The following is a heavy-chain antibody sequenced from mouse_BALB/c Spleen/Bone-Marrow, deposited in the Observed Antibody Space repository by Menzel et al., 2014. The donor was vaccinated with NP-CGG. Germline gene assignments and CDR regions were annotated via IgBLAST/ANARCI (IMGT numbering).Heavy chain of an antibody. CDR3: ASYYYGSNLFAY. J-gene: IGHJ3*01. V-gene: IGHV14-3*02. Sequence: VQLQQSGAELVKPGTSVKLSCTASGFNIKDTYMHWVKQRPEQGLEWIGRIDPANGNTKYDPKFQGKATITADTSSNTAYLQLSSLTSEDTAVYYCASYYYGSNLFAYWGQGTLVTVSA. CDR2: IDPANGNT. D-gene: IGHD1-1*01. CDR1: GFNIKDTY.